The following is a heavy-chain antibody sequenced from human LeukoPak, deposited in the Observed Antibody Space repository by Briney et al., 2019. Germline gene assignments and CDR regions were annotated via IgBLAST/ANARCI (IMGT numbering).Heavy chain of an antibody. J-gene: IGHJ4*02. CDR3: TRDLLPYLDY. D-gene: IGHD2/OR15-2a*01. CDR2: IRSKAYGGTT. V-gene: IGHV3-49*04. CDR1: GFTFGDYA. Sequence: GGSLRLSCTASGFTFGDYAMSWVRQAPGKGLEWVGCIRSKAYGGTTEYAASVKGRFTISRDDSKSNAYLQMNSLKTEDTAVYYCTRDLLPYLDYWGQGTLVTVSS.